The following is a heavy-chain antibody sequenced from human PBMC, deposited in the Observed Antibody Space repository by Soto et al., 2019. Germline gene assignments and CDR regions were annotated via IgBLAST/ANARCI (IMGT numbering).Heavy chain of an antibody. D-gene: IGHD1-1*01. V-gene: IGHV6-1*01. CDR3: ARHNRGGLDFAY. Sequence: QVQLQQSGPGLVKPSQTLSLTCAISGDSVSSDSVAWNWIRQSPSRGLEWMGRTYYRSKWYNDYAVAVQNRITTNAHTSKTQYPLQLKSGNPEDTAVYYCARHNRGGLDFAYWGQGTVVTASS. CDR1: GDSVSSDSVA. CDR2: TYYRSKWYN. J-gene: IGHJ4*02.